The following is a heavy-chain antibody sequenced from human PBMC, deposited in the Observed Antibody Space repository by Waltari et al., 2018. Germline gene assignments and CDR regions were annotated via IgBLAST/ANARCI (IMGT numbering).Heavy chain of an antibody. Sequence: QVQLVQSGAEVKKPGASVKISCKTSEYTFTSSYIHWVRQAPGQVLEWMGIINPSGGSTIYAQKCQGRVTMTRDTSTSTVYMELSSLRSEDTAVYYCALDTGALWMDVWGQGTTVTVSS. CDR3: ALDTGALWMDV. D-gene: IGHD2-21*01. V-gene: IGHV1-46*01. CDR1: EYTFTSSY. CDR2: INPSGGST. J-gene: IGHJ6*02.